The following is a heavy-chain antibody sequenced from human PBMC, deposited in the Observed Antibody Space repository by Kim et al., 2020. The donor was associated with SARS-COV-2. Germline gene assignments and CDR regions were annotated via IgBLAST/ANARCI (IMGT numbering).Heavy chain of an antibody. CDR2: ISYDGSNK. V-gene: IGHV3-30-3*01. D-gene: IGHD4-17*01. J-gene: IGHJ6*03. CDR3: ATSGGGYGDYYYYYMDV. CDR1: GFTFSSYA. Sequence: GGSLRLSCAASGFTFSSYAMHWVRQAPGKGLEWVAVISYDGSNKYYADSGKGRFTISRDNSKNTLYLQMNSLRAEDTAVYYCATSGGGYGDYYYYYMDVWGKGTTVTVSS.